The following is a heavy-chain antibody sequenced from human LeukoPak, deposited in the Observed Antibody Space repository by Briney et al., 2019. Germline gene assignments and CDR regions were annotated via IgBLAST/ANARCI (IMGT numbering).Heavy chain of an antibody. Sequence: GPSVKVSCKASGFTFTGYYIRWMRQAPGQGLEWMGGLNPNSGGTKYAHRFEGRVTMTGDTSINTAYMELSSLRSDDAAVYFCARDKWGGTGMDVWGKGTSVTVSS. V-gene: IGHV1-2*02. CDR1: GFTFTGYY. D-gene: IGHD3/OR15-3a*01. J-gene: IGHJ6*03. CDR2: LNPNSGGT. CDR3: ARDKWGGTGMDV.